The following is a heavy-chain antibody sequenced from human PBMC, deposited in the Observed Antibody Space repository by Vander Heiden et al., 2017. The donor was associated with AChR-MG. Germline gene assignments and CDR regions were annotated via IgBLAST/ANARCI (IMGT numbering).Heavy chain of an antibody. CDR1: GGSFSDYF. V-gene: IGHV4-34*01. Sequence: QVQLQQWGAGLLKPSETLSLTCAVYGGSFSDYFWSWIRQPPGKGLEWIGEIGEINHSGITNYNPSLKSRVTISVDTSKRQFSLRLTSVTAADTAVYYCAIGRDYVWWFDPWGQGTPVTVSS. J-gene: IGHJ5*02. CDR3: AIGRDYVWWFDP. CDR2: INHSGIT. D-gene: IGHD4-17*01.